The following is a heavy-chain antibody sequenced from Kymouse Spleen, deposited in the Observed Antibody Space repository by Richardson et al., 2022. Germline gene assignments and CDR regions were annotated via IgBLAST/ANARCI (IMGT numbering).Heavy chain of an antibody. J-gene: IGHJ4*02. Sequence: QVQLVESGGGVVQPGRSLRLSCAASGFTFSSYGMHWVRQAPGKGLEWVAVISYDGSNKYYADSVKGRFTISRDNSKNTLYLQMNSLRAEDTAVYYCAKVGYSSGWDYFDYWGQGTLVTVSS. CDR2: ISYDGSNK. CDR1: GFTFSSYG. CDR3: AKVGYSSGWDYFDY. V-gene: IGHV3-30*18. D-gene: IGHD6-19*01.